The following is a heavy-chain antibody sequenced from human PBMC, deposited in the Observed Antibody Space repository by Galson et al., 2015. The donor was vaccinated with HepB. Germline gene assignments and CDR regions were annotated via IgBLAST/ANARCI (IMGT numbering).Heavy chain of an antibody. CDR1: GYTFTSYY. D-gene: IGHD3-10*01. V-gene: IGHV1-46*01. J-gene: IGHJ3*02. Sequence: SVKVSCKASGYTFTSYYMHWVRQAPGQGLEWMGMINPSGGNTNYAQKFQGRVTMTRDTSTSTVYMELSSLRSEDTAVYYCARGLGDLWFGELLGAFDIWGQGTMVTVSS. CDR3: ARGLGDLWFGELLGAFDI. CDR2: INPSGGNT.